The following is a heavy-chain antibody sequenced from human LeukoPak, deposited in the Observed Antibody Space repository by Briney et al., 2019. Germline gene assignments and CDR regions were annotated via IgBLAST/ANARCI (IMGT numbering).Heavy chain of an antibody. CDR1: GGSISSSNW. CDR2: IYHSGST. D-gene: IGHD2-15*01. J-gene: IGHJ5*02. V-gene: IGHV4-4*02. Sequence: SGTLSLTCAVSGGSISSSNWWSWVRQPPGEGLEWIGQIYHSGSTNYNPSLKSRVTISVDKSKNQFSLKLRSVTAADTAVYYCARPLSLGYCSGGSCYGRGAWFDRWGQGTLVTVSS. CDR3: ARPLSLGYCSGGSCYGRGAWFDR.